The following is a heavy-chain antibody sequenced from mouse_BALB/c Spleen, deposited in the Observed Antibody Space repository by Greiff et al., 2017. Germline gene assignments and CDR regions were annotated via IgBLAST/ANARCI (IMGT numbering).Heavy chain of an antibody. Sequence: DVMLVESGGGLVKPGGSLNLSCAASGFTFSSYAMSWVRQTPEKRLEWVASISSGGSTYYPDSVKGRFTISRDNARNILYLQMSSLRSEDTAMYYCARGGGYGYDVDYFDYWGQGTTLTVSS. CDR3: ARGGGYGYDVDYFDY. J-gene: IGHJ2*01. CDR2: ISSGGST. V-gene: IGHV5-6-5*01. CDR1: GFTFSSYA. D-gene: IGHD2-2*01.